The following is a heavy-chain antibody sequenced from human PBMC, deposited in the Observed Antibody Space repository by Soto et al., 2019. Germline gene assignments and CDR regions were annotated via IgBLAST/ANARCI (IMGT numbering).Heavy chain of an antibody. CDR1: GGSFSGYY. J-gene: IGHJ4*02. CDR3: AMAFGSSSWPRKYDY. Sequence: SETLSLTCAVYGGSFSGYYWSWIRQPPGKGLEWIGEINHSGSTNYNPSLKSRVTISVDTSKNQFSLKLSSVTAADTAVYYCAMAFGSSSWPRKYDYWGQGTLVTVSS. CDR2: INHSGST. D-gene: IGHD6-13*01. V-gene: IGHV4-34*01.